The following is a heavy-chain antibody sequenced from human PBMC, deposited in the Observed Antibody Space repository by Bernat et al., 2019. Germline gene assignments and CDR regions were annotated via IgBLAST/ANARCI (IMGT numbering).Heavy chain of an antibody. CDR1: GFTFSSYS. D-gene: IGHD5-18*01. CDR2: ISSSSSYI. CDR3: ARNRYSYGFLDAFDI. Sequence: EVQLVESGGGLVKPGGSLRLSCAASGFTFSSYSMNWVRQAPGKGLEWVSSISSSSSYIYYADSVKGRFTISRDNAKNSLYLQMNNLRAEDTAVYYCARNRYSYGFLDAFDIWGQGTMVTVSS. V-gene: IGHV3-21*01. J-gene: IGHJ3*02.